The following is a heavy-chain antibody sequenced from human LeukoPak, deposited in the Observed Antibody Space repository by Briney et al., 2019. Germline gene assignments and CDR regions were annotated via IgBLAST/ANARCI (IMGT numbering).Heavy chain of an antibody. V-gene: IGHV1-46*01. CDR2: INPSGGST. D-gene: IGHD1-20*01. Sequence: GASVKVSCKASGYTFTNYYIHWVRQAPGQGLEWMGIINPSGGSTSYAQKFQGRVTMTRDTSTSTVYMELSSLRSEDTAVYYCARDLQTITGTTRYFDYWCQGTLVTVSS. J-gene: IGHJ4*02. CDR1: GYTFTNYY. CDR3: ARDLQTITGTTRYFDY.